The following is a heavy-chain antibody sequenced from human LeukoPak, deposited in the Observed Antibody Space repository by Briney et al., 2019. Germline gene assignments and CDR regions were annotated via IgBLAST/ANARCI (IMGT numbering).Heavy chain of an antibody. D-gene: IGHD4-17*01. J-gene: IGHJ4*02. Sequence: GGSLRLSCAASGFTFSSYGMHWVRQAPGKGLEWVAFIRYDGSNKYYADSVKGRFTISRDNSKNTLYLQMNSLRAEDTAVYYCARDFYGDLYFDYWGQGTLVTVSS. CDR1: GFTFSSYG. CDR3: ARDFYGDLYFDY. CDR2: IRYDGSNK. V-gene: IGHV3-30*02.